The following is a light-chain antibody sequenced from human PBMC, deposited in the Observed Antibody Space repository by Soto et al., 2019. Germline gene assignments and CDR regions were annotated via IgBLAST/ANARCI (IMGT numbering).Light chain of an antibody. Sequence: QSVLTQPPSVSGAPGQRVTISCTGSSSNFGAGYDVHWYQQLPGTAPKILIYGNTNRPSGVPDRFSGSKSGTSASLAITGXXXXXXXXYYCQSYGSGLSGLVFGGGTKVTV. CDR2: GNT. J-gene: IGLJ2*01. CDR3: QSYGSGLSGLV. V-gene: IGLV1-40*01. CDR1: SSNFGAGYD.